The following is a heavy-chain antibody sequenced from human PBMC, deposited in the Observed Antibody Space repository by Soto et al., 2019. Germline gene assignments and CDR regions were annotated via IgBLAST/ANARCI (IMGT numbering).Heavy chain of an antibody. CDR1: GFTFSSYA. V-gene: IGHV3-23*01. CDR3: AKDRSPRSWPPYYFDY. CDR2: ISGSGGST. J-gene: IGHJ4*02. Sequence: PGGSLSLSCAASGFTFSSYAMSWVRQAPGKGLEWVSAISGSGGSTYYADSVKGRFTISRDNSKNTLYLQMNSLRAEDTAVYYCAKDRSPRSWPPYYFDYWGQGTLVTVSS. D-gene: IGHD6-13*01.